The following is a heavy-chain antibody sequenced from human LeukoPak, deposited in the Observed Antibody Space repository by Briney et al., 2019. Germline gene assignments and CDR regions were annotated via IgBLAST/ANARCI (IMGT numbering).Heavy chain of an antibody. CDR3: ARDDYIGGSFDY. CDR2: ISSSSSYI. CDR1: GFTFSSYS. D-gene: IGHD3-16*01. J-gene: IGHJ4*02. Sequence: GGSLRLSCAASGFTFSSYSMNWVRQAPGKGLEWVSSISSSSSYIYYADSVKGRFTISRDNAKNSLYLQMNSLRAEDTAVYYCARDDYIGGSFDYWGQGTLVTVSS. V-gene: IGHV3-21*01.